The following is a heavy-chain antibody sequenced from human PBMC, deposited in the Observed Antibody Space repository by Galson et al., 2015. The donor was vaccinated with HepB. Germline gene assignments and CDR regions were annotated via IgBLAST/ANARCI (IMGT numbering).Heavy chain of an antibody. V-gene: IGHV1-18*04. CDR1: GYTFTSYG. J-gene: IGHJ4*02. D-gene: IGHD5-18*01. CDR3: ARDAAYTAMVTGGDY. CDR2: ISAYNGNT. Sequence: SVKVSCKASGYTFTSYGISWVRQAPGQGLEWMGWISAYNGNTNYAQKLQGRVTMTTDTSTSTAYMELRSLRSDDTAVYYCARDAAYTAMVTGGDYWGQGTLVTVSS.